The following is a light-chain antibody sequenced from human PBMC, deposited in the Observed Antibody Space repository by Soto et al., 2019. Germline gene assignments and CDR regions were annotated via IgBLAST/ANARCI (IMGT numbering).Light chain of an antibody. CDR3: QQTYSAPPT. Sequence: DIQMTQSPSSLSTSVGDRVTIACRASQGISSFLNWYQQRPGKAPKLLISSASSLQSGVTSRFSGSGTGTDFTLTISSLQPEDFATYYCQQTYSAPPTFGQGTKVE. CDR2: SAS. CDR1: QGISSF. J-gene: IGKJ1*01. V-gene: IGKV1-39*01.